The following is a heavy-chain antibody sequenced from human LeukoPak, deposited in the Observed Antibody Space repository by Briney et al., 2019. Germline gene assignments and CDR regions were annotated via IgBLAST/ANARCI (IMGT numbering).Heavy chain of an antibody. D-gene: IGHD1-20*01. CDR2: IYYSGST. CDR3: ARGGFNWNDDLLDY. J-gene: IGHJ4*02. V-gene: IGHV4-59*01. CDR1: GGSISSYY. Sequence: SETLSLTCTVSGGSISSYYWSWIRQPPGKGLEWIGYIYYSGSTNYNPSLKSRVTISVDTSKNQFSLKLSSVTAADTAVYYCARGGFNWNDDLLDYWGQGTLVTVSS.